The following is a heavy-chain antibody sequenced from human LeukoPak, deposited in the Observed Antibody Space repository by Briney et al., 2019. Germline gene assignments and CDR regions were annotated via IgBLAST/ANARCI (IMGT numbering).Heavy chain of an antibody. CDR2: IYYSGST. V-gene: IGHV4-39*01. D-gene: IGHD2-2*01. CDR1: GGSISTSSYY. Sequence: PSETLSPTCTVSGGSISTSSYYWGWIRQPPGKGLEGSGSIYYSGSTYYNPSLKSRVTISVDTSKNQFSLKLSSVTAADTAVYYCARQDIVVVPNAFDIWGQGTMVTVSS. CDR3: ARQDIVVVPNAFDI. J-gene: IGHJ3*02.